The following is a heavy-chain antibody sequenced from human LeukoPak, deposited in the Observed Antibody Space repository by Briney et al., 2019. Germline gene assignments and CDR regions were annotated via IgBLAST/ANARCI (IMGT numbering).Heavy chain of an antibody. V-gene: IGHV4-59*11. CDR3: ARDVTYSSSWYNLDAFDI. CDR2: IYYSGST. J-gene: IGHJ3*02. CDR1: GGSISSHY. D-gene: IGHD6-13*01. Sequence: SETLSLTCTVSGGSISSHYWSWIRQPPGKGLEWIGYIYYSGSTNYNPSLKSRVTISVDTSKNQFSLKLSSVTAADTAVYYCARDVTYSSSWYNLDAFDIWGQGTMVTVSS.